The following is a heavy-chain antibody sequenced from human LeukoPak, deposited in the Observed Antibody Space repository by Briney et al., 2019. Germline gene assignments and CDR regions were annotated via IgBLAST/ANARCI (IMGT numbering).Heavy chain of an antibody. CDR3: ARLPAAIIFDY. J-gene: IGHJ4*02. Sequence: PSETLSLTCTVSGGSISNSGYYWGWIRQPPGKGLEWIGSIYYSGTTYYNPSLKSRVTMSVDTSKNQFSLKLSSVTAADTAVYYCARLPAAIIFDYWGQGTLVTVSS. D-gene: IGHD2-2*01. V-gene: IGHV4-39*01. CDR2: IYYSGTT. CDR1: GGSISNSGYY.